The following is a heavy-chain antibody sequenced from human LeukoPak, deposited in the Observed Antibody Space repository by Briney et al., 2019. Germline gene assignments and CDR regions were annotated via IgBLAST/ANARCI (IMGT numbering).Heavy chain of an antibody. Sequence: SETLSLTCTVSGGSISSAHWTWIRQPPGKGLEWIASVFYSGSTDYNPSLKSRVTMSLDTSKNQFSLRLSSVTAADTAVYYCARHGSGWRFDYWGQGTLVTVSS. V-gene: IGHV4-59*08. D-gene: IGHD6-19*01. CDR1: GGSISSAH. CDR2: VFYSGST. CDR3: ARHGSGWRFDY. J-gene: IGHJ4*02.